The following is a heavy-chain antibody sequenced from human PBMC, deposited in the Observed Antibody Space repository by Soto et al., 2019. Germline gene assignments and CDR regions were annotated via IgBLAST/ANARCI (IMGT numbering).Heavy chain of an antibody. CDR3: ASYHDLDLWTGSRHYMGV. CDR1: GGSLSGYY. J-gene: IGHJ6*03. D-gene: IGHD3-9*01. V-gene: IGHV4-34*01. CDR2: INHSGTT. Sequence: QVHLEQWGARLLNPSETLSLTCAVYGGSLSGYYWSWVRQSPGKGLEWFGEINHSGTTNYNPSLKTRLTRPADTSKHQFSLRLSSVTAADSAVYYCASYHDLDLWTGSRHYMGVWGRGTTVTVSS.